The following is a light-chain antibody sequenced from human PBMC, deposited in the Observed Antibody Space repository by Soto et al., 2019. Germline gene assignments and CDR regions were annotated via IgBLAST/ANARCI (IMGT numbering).Light chain of an antibody. V-gene: IGLV2-23*02. CDR2: ELN. Sequence: QSALTQPASVSGSPGQSITITCTGTTRDVGSYNLISWYQQHPGKAPKVIIKELNKRPSGVSNRFSGSKSGNTASLTISGLQPEDEADHYCCSYAGMPYVFGTGTKVTVL. J-gene: IGLJ1*01. CDR1: TRDVGSYNL. CDR3: CSYAGMPYV.